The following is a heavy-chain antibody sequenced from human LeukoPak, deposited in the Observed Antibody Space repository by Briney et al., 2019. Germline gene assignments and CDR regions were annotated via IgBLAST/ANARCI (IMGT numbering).Heavy chain of an antibody. Sequence: SETLSLTCTVSGGSISSYYWSWIRQPAGKGLEWIGRIYTSGSTNYNPSLKSRVTMSVDTSKNQFSLKLSSVTAADTAVYFCASYREAYDLYPHGLDVWGRGTVVTVSS. CDR3: ASYREAYDLYPHGLDV. CDR1: GGSISSYY. D-gene: IGHD5-24*01. V-gene: IGHV4-4*07. CDR2: IYTSGST. J-gene: IGHJ3*01.